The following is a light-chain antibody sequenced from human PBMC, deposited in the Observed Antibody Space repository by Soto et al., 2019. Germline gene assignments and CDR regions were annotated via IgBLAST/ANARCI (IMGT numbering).Light chain of an antibody. V-gene: IGLV2-14*01. CDR1: SSDVSANKY. CDR3: NSYTGTTLG. CDR2: EVS. Sequence: QSALTQPASVSGSPGQSITISCTGTSSDVSANKYVSWYQQHPGKAPKLIIYEVSIRPSGVSKRFAGSKSGNTASLTISGLHAEDEADYYCNSYTGTTLGFGGGTKLTVL. J-gene: IGLJ2*01.